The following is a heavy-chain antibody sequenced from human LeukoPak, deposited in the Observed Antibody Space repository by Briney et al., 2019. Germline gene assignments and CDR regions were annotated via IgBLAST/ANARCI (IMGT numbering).Heavy chain of an antibody. V-gene: IGHV4-34*01. J-gene: IGHJ4*02. CDR1: GGSFSGYY. CDR3: ASHYYDFWSGLDY. CDR2: INHSGST. Sequence: KSSETLSLTCAVYGGSFSGYYWSWIRQPPGKGLEGIGEINHSGSTNYNPSLKRRVTISVDTSKNQFSLKLSSVTAADTAVYYCASHYYDFWSGLDYWGQGTLVTVSS. D-gene: IGHD3-3*01.